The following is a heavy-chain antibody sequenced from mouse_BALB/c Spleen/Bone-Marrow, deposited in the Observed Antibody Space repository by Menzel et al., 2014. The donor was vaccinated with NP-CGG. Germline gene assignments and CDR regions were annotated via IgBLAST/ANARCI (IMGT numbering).Heavy chain of an antibody. J-gene: IGHJ4*01. D-gene: IGHD2-14*01. V-gene: IGHV2-9*02. CDR2: IWAGGST. CDR3: FSYYRYADYAMDY. Sequence: VQLLQSGPGLVAPSQSLSITCTVSGFSLTSYGVHWVRQPPGKGLEWLGVIWAGGSTNYISALMSRLSITKDNSKSQVFLKMNSLQTDDTAMYYCFSYYRYADYAMDYWGQGASVTVSS. CDR1: GFSLTSYG.